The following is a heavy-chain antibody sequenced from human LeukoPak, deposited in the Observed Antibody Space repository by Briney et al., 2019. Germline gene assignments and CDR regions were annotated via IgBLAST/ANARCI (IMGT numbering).Heavy chain of an antibody. CDR3: ARALQVGMATNNDY. V-gene: IGHV3-30*02. CDR1: GFTFSSYG. CDR2: IRYDGSNK. Sequence: GGSLRLSCAASGFTFSSYGMHWVRQAPGKGLEWVAFIRYDGSNKYYADSVKGRFTISRDNSKNTLYLQMNSLRAEDTAVYYCARALQVGMATNNDYWGQGTLVTVSS. J-gene: IGHJ4*02. D-gene: IGHD5-24*01.